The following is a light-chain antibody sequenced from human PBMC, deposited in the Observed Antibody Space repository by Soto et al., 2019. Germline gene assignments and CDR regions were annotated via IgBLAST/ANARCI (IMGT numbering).Light chain of an antibody. CDR2: DVS. CDR1: GSDVGGYDF. J-gene: IGLJ2*01. Sequence: QSVLTQPRSVSGSPGQSVTISFTGTGSDVGGYDFVSWYQQHPGKAPKLTISDVSKRPSGVPDRFSGSKSGNTASLTISELQAEDEADYYCCSYAGDLALFGGGTKVTVL. V-gene: IGLV2-11*01. CDR3: CSYAGDLAL.